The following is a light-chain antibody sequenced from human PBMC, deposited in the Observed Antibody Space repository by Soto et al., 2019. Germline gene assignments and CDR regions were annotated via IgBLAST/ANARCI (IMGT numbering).Light chain of an antibody. CDR1: SSDVGGYNY. CDR3: SSYTSSSTRV. V-gene: IGLV2-14*01. J-gene: IGLJ3*02. Sequence: QSALTQPASVSGSPGQSITISCTGTSSDVGGYNYVSWYQQHPGKAPKLMIYEVSNRPSGVSNRFSGSKSGHAASLTISGLQAAYEAAYYCSSYTSSSTRVFGGGTQVTVL. CDR2: EVS.